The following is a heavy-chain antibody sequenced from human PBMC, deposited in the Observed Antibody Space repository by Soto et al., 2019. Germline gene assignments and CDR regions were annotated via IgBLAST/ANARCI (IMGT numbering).Heavy chain of an antibody. V-gene: IGHV4-31*02. CDR1: GGPLISKEYE. D-gene: IGHD3-10*01. J-gene: IGHJ4*02. CDR2: IYYSGST. CDR3: ARVERSHYYGSGSSLSDY. Sequence: GGPLISKEYEWSWIRQHPGKGLEWIGYIYYSGSTYYNPSLKSRVTISVDTSKNQFSLKLSSVTAADTAVYYCARVERSHYYGSGSSLSDYWGQGTLVTVSS.